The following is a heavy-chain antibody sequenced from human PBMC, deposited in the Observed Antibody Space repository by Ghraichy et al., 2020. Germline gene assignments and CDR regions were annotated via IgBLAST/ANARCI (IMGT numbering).Heavy chain of an antibody. CDR2: IKQDGSEK. D-gene: IGHD3-9*01. CDR3: ATDILTGYYRDY. V-gene: IGHV3-7*04. J-gene: IGHJ4*02. CDR1: GFTFSSYW. Sequence: LSITCAASGFTFSSYWMSWVRQAPGKGLEWVANIKQDGSEKYYVDSVKGRFTISRDNAKNSLYLQMNSLRAEDTAVYYCATDILTGYYRDYWGQGTLVTVSS.